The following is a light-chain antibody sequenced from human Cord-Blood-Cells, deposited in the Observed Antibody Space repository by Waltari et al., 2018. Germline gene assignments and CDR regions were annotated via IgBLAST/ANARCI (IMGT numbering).Light chain of an antibody. CDR1: QSISSY. Sequence: DIQMTQSPSSLSASVGDRVTITCRASQSISSYLNWCQQKPGKAPKLLIYAASSLQSGVPSRVSVSGSGTDFTLTISRLQPEDFATYYCQQSYSTPYSFGQGTKLEIK. J-gene: IGKJ2*03. V-gene: IGKV1-39*01. CDR2: AAS. CDR3: QQSYSTPYS.